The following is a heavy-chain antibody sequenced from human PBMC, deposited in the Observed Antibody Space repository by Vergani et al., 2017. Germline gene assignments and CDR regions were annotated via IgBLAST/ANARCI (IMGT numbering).Heavy chain of an antibody. CDR2: IYYSGST. Sequence: QLQLQESGPGLVKPSETLSLTCTVSGGSISSSSYHWGWLRQPPGKGLEWIGSIYYSGSTYYNPSLKSRVTISVDTSKNQFSLKLSSVTAADTAVYYCARDWFCRRYSGSFFDYWGQGTLVTVSS. J-gene: IGHJ4*02. D-gene: IGHD1-26*01. V-gene: IGHV4-39*07. CDR3: ARDWFCRRYSGSFFDY. CDR1: GGSISSSSYH.